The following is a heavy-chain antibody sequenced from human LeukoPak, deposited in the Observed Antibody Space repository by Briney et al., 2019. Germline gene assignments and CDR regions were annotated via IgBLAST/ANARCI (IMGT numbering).Heavy chain of an antibody. D-gene: IGHD6-13*01. Sequence: PGGSLRLSCAASGFTFSDYSMSWVRQAPGKGLEWVAFIRYDGSNKYYADSVKGRFTISRDNSKNTLYLQMNSLRAEDTAVYYCAKGAAAAGTSWFDPWGQGTLVTVSS. J-gene: IGHJ5*02. CDR1: GFTFSDYS. CDR3: AKGAAAAGTSWFDP. V-gene: IGHV3-30*02. CDR2: IRYDGSNK.